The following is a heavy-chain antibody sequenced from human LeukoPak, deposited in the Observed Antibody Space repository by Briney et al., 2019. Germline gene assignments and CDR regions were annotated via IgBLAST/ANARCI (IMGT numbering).Heavy chain of an antibody. J-gene: IGHJ5*02. Sequence: ASVKVSCKASGYTFTGYYMHWVRQAPGQGLEWMGWINPNSGGTNYAQKFQGRVTMTRDTSISTAYMELSRLRSDDTAVYYCAREGALWSGYVNWFDPWGQGTLVTVSS. CDR1: GYTFTGYY. V-gene: IGHV1-2*02. CDR3: AREGALWSGYVNWFDP. CDR2: INPNSGGT. D-gene: IGHD3-3*01.